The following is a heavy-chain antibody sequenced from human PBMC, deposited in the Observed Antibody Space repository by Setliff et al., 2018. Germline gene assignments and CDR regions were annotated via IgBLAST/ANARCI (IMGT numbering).Heavy chain of an antibody. CDR1: GGSISPYY. CDR2: IFYSGSA. D-gene: IGHD3-22*01. CDR3: ARQDRFYDRSVFVEYFQH. V-gene: IGHV4-59*08. Sequence: TSETLSLTCSVSGGSISPYYWIWIRQSPGKGLEWIGYIFYSGSARYNPSLESRVTMSVDTSKNQISQKLTSVTAADTAVYYCARQDRFYDRSVFVEYFQHWGQGALVTVSS. J-gene: IGHJ1*01.